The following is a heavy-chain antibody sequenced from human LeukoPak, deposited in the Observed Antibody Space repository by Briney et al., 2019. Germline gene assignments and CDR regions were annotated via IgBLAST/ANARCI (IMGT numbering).Heavy chain of an antibody. CDR2: INHSGST. CDR3: ARAVGYYDYVWGSYPKYYFDY. Sequence: SETLSLTCAVYGGSFSGYYWSWIRQAPGKGLEWIREINHSGSTNYNPSLKSRVTISVDTSKNQFSLKLSSVTAADTAVYYCARAVGYYDYVWGSYPKYYFDYWGQGTLVTVSS. V-gene: IGHV4-34*01. D-gene: IGHD3-16*02. J-gene: IGHJ4*02. CDR1: GGSFSGYY.